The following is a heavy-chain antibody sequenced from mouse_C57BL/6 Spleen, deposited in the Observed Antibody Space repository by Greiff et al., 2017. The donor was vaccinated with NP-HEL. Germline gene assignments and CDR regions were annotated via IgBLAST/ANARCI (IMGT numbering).Heavy chain of an antibody. V-gene: IGHV10-3*01. D-gene: IGHD4-1*01. CDR3: VRGEALTGTLEFAY. CDR1: GFTFNTYA. CDR2: IRSKSSNYAT. J-gene: IGHJ3*01. Sequence: EVKLVESGGGLVQPKGSLKLSCAASGFTFNTYAMHWVRQAPGKGLEWVARIRSKSSNYATYYADSVKDRFTISRDDSQSMLYLQMNNLKTEDTAMYFCVRGEALTGTLEFAYWGQGTLVTVSA.